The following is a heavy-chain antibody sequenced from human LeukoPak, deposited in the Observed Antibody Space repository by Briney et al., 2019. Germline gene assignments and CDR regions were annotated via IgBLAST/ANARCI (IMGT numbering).Heavy chain of an antibody. J-gene: IGHJ4*02. V-gene: IGHV1-69*13. CDR3: ARAPFVAAGSDY. CDR2: IIPIFGTA. CDR1: GGTFSSYA. Sequence: ASVKVSCKASGGTFSSYAISWVRQAPGQGLEWMGGIIPIFGTANYAQKFRDRVTITADESTSTAYMELNRLRSEDMAVYYCARAPFVAAGSDYWGQGTLVTVSS. D-gene: IGHD6-13*01.